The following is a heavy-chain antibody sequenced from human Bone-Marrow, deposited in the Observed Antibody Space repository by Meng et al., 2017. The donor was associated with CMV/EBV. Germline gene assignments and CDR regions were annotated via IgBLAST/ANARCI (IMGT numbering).Heavy chain of an antibody. CDR2: INWNDGST. V-gene: IGHV3-20*04. Sequence: GESLKISCAASGFTFDDYGMNWVRQAPGKGLEWVSSINWNDGSTGYADSVKGRFTISRDNAKNSLYLQMNSLRAEDTALYYCAKDMGSLYCSSTSCYSYFQHWGQGTMVTVSS. D-gene: IGHD2-2*02. J-gene: IGHJ1*01. CDR3: AKDMGSLYCSSTSCYSYFQH. CDR1: GFTFDDYG.